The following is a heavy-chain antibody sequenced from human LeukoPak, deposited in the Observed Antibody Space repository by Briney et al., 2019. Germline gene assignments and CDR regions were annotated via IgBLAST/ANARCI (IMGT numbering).Heavy chain of an antibody. CDR3: ARGARKGDDYGGFFDY. V-gene: IGHV3-30*03. Sequence: PGGSLRLSCAASGFTFSSYGMHWVRQAPGKGLEWVAVISYDGSNKYYADSVKGRFTISRDNSKSTLYLQMNSLRGEDTAVYYCARGARKGDDYGGFFDYWGQGTLVTVSS. D-gene: IGHD4-23*01. CDR2: ISYDGSNK. CDR1: GFTFSSYG. J-gene: IGHJ4*02.